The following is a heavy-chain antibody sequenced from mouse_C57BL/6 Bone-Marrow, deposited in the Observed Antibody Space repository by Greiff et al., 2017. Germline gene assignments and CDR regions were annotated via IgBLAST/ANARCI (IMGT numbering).Heavy chain of an antibody. Sequence: QVQLQQPGAELVKPGSSVKLSCKASGYTFTSYWMHWVKQRPRQGLEWIGMIHPTNSSTNYNQKFKNKATLTVDKSSSTAYMQLSSLTSEDSAVYCSPSGADVWGTGTTVTVSS. CDR3: PSGADV. CDR2: IHPTNSST. V-gene: IGHV1-64*01. J-gene: IGHJ1*03. CDR1: GYTFTSYW.